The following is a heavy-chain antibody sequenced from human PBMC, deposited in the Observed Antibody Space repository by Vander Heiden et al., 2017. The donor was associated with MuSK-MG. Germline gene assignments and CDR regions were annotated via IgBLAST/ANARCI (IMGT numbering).Heavy chain of an antibody. D-gene: IGHD3-3*01. CDR3: ARAEYDFWSGYYRDAFDI. Sequence: QVQLVQSGAEVKKPGSSVTVSCKASGGTFSSYAISWVRQAPGQGLEWMGGIIPILGIANYAQKFQGRVTITADKSTSTAYMELSSLRSEDTAVYYCARAEYDFWSGYYRDAFDIWGQGTMVTVSS. V-gene: IGHV1-69*10. CDR2: IIPILGIA. CDR1: GGTFSSYA. J-gene: IGHJ3*02.